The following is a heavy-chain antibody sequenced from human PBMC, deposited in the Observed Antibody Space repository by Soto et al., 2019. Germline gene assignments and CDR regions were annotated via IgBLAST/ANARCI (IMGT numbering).Heavy chain of an antibody. Sequence: PSETLSLTCNISGGSISTYYWTWIRQSPGKGLEWIGSIYYSGSTYYNPSLKSRVTISVDTSKNQFSLKLSSVTAADTAVYYCARLGSSGWYTYWGQGTLVTVSS. CDR3: ARLGSSGWYTY. CDR2: IYYSGST. CDR1: GGSISTYY. J-gene: IGHJ4*02. V-gene: IGHV4-59*05. D-gene: IGHD6-19*01.